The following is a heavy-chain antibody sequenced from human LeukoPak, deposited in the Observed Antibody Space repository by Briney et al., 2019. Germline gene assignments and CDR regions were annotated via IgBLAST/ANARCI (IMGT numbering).Heavy chain of an antibody. Sequence: QPGGSLRLSCAASGFSFSSCAMSWVRQAPGKGLEWVSAISGSGGSTYYADSVKGRFTISRDNSKNTLYLQMNSLRAEDTAVYYCARDRGGKYPFDYWGQGTLVTVSS. CDR3: ARDRGGKYPFDY. CDR2: ISGSGGST. V-gene: IGHV3-23*01. D-gene: IGHD3-10*01. CDR1: GFSFSSCA. J-gene: IGHJ4*02.